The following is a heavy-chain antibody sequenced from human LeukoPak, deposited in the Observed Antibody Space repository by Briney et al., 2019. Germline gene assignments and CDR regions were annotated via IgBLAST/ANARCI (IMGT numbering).Heavy chain of an antibody. J-gene: IGHJ4*02. CDR3: ARVDLLTGYYFFDY. D-gene: IGHD3-9*01. CDR1: GYTFTSYG. CDR2: ISAYNGHT. Sequence: ASVKVSCKASGYTFTSYGLTWVRQAPGQGLEWMGWISAYNGHTKYPQKLQGRVTMTTDTSTSTAYMELRSLGSDETAVYYCARVDLLTGYYFFDYWGQGTLVTVSS. V-gene: IGHV1-18*01.